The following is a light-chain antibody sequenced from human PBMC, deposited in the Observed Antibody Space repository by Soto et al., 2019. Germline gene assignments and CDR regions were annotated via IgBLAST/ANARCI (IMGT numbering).Light chain of an antibody. CDR2: EGS. CDR1: SSGVENYNL. CDR3: SSYAGAVV. V-gene: IGLV2-23*01. J-gene: IGLJ2*01. Sequence: QSALTQPASVSGSPGQSITLSCTRTSSGVENYNLVSWYQHRPGKATKLIIYEGSQLPSGVSDRFSGSKSGNTASLTISGLRAEDEADYYCSSYAGAVVCGGGTKVTVL.